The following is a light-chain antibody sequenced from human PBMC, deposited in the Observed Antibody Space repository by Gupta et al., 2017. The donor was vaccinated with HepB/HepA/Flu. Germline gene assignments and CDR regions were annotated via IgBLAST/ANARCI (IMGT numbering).Light chain of an antibody. CDR3: QQHSNWPLT. J-gene: IGKJ4*01. Sequence: EIVLTQSPATPSLSPGDRATLSCRASQTVSTYVAWYQQKPGQSPRLLIYDISNRATVIPARCSGSGSGTVFTLTISSLYPEYFAVYCCQQHSNWPLTFGGGTKVEIK. CDR1: QTVSTY. V-gene: IGKV3-11*01. CDR2: DIS.